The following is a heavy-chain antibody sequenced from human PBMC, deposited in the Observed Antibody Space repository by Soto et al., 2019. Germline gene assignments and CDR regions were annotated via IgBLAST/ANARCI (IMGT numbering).Heavy chain of an antibody. D-gene: IGHD4-17*01. CDR3: AASDYGDYVDY. CDR2: IYYSGST. J-gene: IGHJ4*02. CDR1: GGSISSYY. Sequence: QVQLQESGPGLVKPSETLSLTCTVSGGSISSYYWSWIRQPPGKGLEWIGYIYYSGSTNYNPSLMSRVTISVDTSKNQFSLKLGSVTAADTAVYYCAASDYGDYVDYWGQGTLVTVSS. V-gene: IGHV4-59*01.